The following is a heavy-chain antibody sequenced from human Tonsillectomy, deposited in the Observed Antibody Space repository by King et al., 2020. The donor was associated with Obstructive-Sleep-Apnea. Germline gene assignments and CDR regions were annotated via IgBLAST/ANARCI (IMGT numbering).Heavy chain of an antibody. J-gene: IGHJ6*02. CDR3: AKEPMVRAHYCYGMDV. Sequence: VQLVESGGVVVQPGGSLRLSCAASGFTFDDYTMHWVRQAPGKGLEWVSLISWDGGSTYYADSVKGRFTISRDKSKNSLYLQMNSLRTEDTALYYCAKEPMVRAHYCYGMDVWGQGTTVTVSS. V-gene: IGHV3-43*01. CDR2: ISWDGGST. D-gene: IGHD3-10*01. CDR1: GFTFDDYT.